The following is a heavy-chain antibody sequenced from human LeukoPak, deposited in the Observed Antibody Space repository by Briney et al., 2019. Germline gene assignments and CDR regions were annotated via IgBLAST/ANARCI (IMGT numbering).Heavy chain of an antibody. V-gene: IGHV3-53*01. J-gene: IGHJ4*02. CDR3: ARCDDGYNYWGH. CDR2: FYPGGST. Sequence: GGSLRLSCAASGFTVSSNYMSWVRQAPGKGLEWVSVFYPGGSTYYADSVKGRFTISRDNSKNTLYLQMNSLRAEDTAVYYCARCDDGYNYWGHWGQGTLVIVSS. D-gene: IGHD5-24*01. CDR1: GFTVSSNY.